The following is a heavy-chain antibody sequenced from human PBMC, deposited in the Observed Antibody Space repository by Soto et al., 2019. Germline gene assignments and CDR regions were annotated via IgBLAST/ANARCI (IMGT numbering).Heavy chain of an antibody. CDR2: VSGSGGIT. CDR3: AKDKGQYYYNSGWDY. V-gene: IGHV3-23*01. CDR1: GFTFSSYA. Sequence: PVGSLSLSFAASGFTFSSYAMSWVRQAPGKGLEWVSAVSGSGGITYYEDSVKGRFTISRDNSKNTLYLQMNSLRAEDTAVYYCAKDKGQYYYNSGWDYWGQGTLVTVSS. D-gene: IGHD3-22*01. J-gene: IGHJ4*02.